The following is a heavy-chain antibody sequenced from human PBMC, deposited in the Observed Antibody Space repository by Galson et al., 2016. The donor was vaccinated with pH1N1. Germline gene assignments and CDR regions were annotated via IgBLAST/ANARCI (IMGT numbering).Heavy chain of an antibody. V-gene: IGHV4-59*08. CDR2: IFHSGST. CDR1: GDSISSYY. Sequence: SETLSLTCSVSGDSISSYYWSWIREPPGKGLEWIGSIFHSGSTYYNPSLKSRVTISVDTSRNQFSLTLSSVTAADTALYYCASSIPVTALYAFGLWGQGTMSTVSS. D-gene: IGHD2-21*02. CDR3: ASSIPVTALYAFGL. J-gene: IGHJ3*01.